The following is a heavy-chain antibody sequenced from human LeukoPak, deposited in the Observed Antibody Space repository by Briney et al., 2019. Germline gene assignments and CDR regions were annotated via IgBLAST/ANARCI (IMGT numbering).Heavy chain of an antibody. CDR3: AREGQQLKHFDY. CDR2: INPRGDAT. V-gene: IGHV1-46*01. J-gene: IGHJ4*02. Sequence: ASVEVSCKASGNTFIGYWIHWVRQAPGQGLEWMGAINPRGDATIGAQKFQGRVTTTRDTSTSTVYIELSSLRSEGTAVYYCAREGQQLKHFDYRGQGTLVTVSS. D-gene: IGHD1-1*01. CDR1: GNTFIGYW.